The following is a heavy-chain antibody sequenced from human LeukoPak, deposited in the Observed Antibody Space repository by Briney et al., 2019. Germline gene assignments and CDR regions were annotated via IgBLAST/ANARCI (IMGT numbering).Heavy chain of an antibody. J-gene: IGHJ3*02. V-gene: IGHV1-18*01. CDR3: ARALLTMIVADAFDI. CDR1: GYTFTSYG. Sequence: ASVKVTCKASGYTFTSYGISWVRQAPGQGLEWMGWISAYNGNTNYAQKLQGRVTMTTDTSTSTAYMELRSLRSDDTAVYYCARALLTMIVADAFDIWGQGTMVTVSS. D-gene: IGHD3-22*01. CDR2: ISAYNGNT.